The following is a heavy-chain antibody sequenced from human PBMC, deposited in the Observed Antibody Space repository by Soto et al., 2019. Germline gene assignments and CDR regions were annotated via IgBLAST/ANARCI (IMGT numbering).Heavy chain of an antibody. J-gene: IGHJ4*02. V-gene: IGHV4-34*01. CDR1: GGSFSGYY. Sequence: QVQLQQWGAGLLKPSETLSLTCAVYGGSFSGYYWSWIHQPPGKGLEWIGEINHSGSTNYNPSLKSRVTISVDTSKNQFSLKLSSVTAADTAVYYCARRALIAAAGTPIDYWGQGTLVTVSS. D-gene: IGHD6-13*01. CDR3: ARRALIAAAGTPIDY. CDR2: INHSGST.